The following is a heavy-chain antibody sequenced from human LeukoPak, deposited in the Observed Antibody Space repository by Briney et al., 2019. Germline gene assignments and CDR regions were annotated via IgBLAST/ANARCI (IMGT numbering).Heavy chain of an antibody. CDR2: ISSSSSYI. CDR3: ARGGQAGTGDY. V-gene: IGHV3-21*01. CDR1: GFTFSSYS. J-gene: IGHJ4*02. D-gene: IGHD1/OR15-1a*01. Sequence: GGSLRLSCAVSGFTFSSYSMNWVRQAPGKGLEWVSSISSSSSYIYYADSVKGRFTISRDNAKDSLYLEMNSLRAEDTAVYYCARGGQAGTGDYWGQGTLVTVSS.